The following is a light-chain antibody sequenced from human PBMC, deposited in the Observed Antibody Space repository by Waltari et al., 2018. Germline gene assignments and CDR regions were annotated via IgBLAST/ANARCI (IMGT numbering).Light chain of an antibody. V-gene: IGLV2-8*01. CDR1: SSDIGGYNY. Sequence: QSDLTQPPSASGSPGQSVTISCTGTSSDIGGYNYVSWYQQHPGKAPKLMIYEVTKRPSGVPDRFSASKSGNTASLTVSGLQAEDEADYYCSSFAGSTNWVFGGGTKLTVL. J-gene: IGLJ2*01. CDR2: EVT. CDR3: SSFAGSTNWV.